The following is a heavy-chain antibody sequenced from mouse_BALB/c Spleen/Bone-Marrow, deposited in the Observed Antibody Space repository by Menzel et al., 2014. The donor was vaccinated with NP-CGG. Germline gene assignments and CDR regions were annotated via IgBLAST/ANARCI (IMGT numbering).Heavy chain of an antibody. CDR2: INPSTGYT. Sequence: VQLQQSGAELAKPGASVKMSCKASGYTFTSYWMHWVKQRPGQGLEWIGYINPSTGYTEYNQNFKDKATLTADKSSSTAYMQLSSLTSEDTAVYYCGRRAYGSYGFPYWGQGTLVTVSA. CDR1: GYTFTSYW. D-gene: IGHD1-1*01. J-gene: IGHJ3*01. V-gene: IGHV1-7*01. CDR3: GRRAYGSYGFPY.